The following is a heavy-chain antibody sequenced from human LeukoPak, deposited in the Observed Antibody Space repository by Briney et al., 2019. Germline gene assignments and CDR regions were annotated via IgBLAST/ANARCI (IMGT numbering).Heavy chain of an antibody. D-gene: IGHD4-11*01. Sequence: GESLKNSCKGSGYSFTSYWIGWVRQMPGKGLEWMGIIYPGDSDTRYSPSFQGQVTISADKSISTAYLQWSSLKASDTAMYYCARGQTRLHNWFDPWGQGTLVTVSS. CDR2: IYPGDSDT. V-gene: IGHV5-51*01. CDR3: ARGQTRLHNWFDP. J-gene: IGHJ5*02. CDR1: GYSFTSYW.